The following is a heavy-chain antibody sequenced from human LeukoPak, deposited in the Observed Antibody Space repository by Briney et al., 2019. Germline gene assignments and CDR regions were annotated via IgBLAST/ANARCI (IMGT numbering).Heavy chain of an antibody. Sequence: KASETLSLTCTVSGGSISRYYWSWIRQPPGKGLEWIGYIYYSGSTNYNPSLKSRVTISVDTSKNQFSLKLSSVTAADTAVYYCARGPYDFWSGPQAGDWFDPWGQGTLVTVSS. CDR1: GGSISRYY. CDR3: ARGPYDFWSGPQAGDWFDP. D-gene: IGHD3-3*01. V-gene: IGHV4-59*01. CDR2: IYYSGST. J-gene: IGHJ5*02.